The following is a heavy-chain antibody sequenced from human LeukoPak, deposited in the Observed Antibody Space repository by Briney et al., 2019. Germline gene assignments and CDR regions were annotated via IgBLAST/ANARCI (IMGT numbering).Heavy chain of an antibody. CDR1: GGSISSGSYY. V-gene: IGHV4-61*02. D-gene: IGHD3-16*01. CDR2: IYTSGST. J-gene: IGHJ4*02. CDR3: ARGSDYVPPSRAFDY. Sequence: SQTLSLTCTVSGGSISSGSYYGSWIRQPAGKGLEWIGRIYTSGSTNYNPSLKSRVTISVDTSKNQFSLKLSSVTAADTAVYYCARGSDYVPPSRAFDYWGQGTLVTVSS.